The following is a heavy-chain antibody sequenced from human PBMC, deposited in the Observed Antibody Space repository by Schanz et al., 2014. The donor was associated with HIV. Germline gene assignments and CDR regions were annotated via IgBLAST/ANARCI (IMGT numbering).Heavy chain of an antibody. CDR3: ARTHYSVVSSRAMDA. V-gene: IGHV1-46*01. CDR2: IKTSGGTT. CDR1: GGTVSNYA. D-gene: IGHD2-15*01. J-gene: IGHJ6*02. Sequence: QVQLVQSGAEVKKPGSSVKVSCKASGGTVSNYAMNWVRQAPGQGLEWMGMIKTSGGTTTYAQKFQGRVTLTRDTTATTVYMELSSLKSEDTAVYYCARTHYSVVSSRAMDAWGQGTTVTVS.